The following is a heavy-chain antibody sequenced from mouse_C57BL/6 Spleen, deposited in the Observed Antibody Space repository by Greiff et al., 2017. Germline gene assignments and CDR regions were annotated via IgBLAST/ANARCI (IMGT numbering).Heavy chain of an antibody. CDR3: ERGGYYGNRVFAD. D-gene: IGHD2-1*01. CDR1: GYTFTDYY. CDR2: VNPNNGGT. J-gene: IGHJ3*01. V-gene: IGHV1-26*01. Sequence: EVQLQQSGPELVKPGASVKISCKASGYTFTDYYMNWVKQSHGKSLEWIGDVNPNNGGTSYNQKFKGKVTLTVDKSSSTAYMELRSLTSEDSAVYYCERGGYYGNRVFADWGQGTLVTVSA.